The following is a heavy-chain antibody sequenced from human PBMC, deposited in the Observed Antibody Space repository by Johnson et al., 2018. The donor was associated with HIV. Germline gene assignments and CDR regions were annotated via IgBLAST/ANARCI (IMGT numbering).Heavy chain of an antibody. CDR3: TTDPSGGSPFDAFDI. CDR2: MPFYESDG. D-gene: IGHD2-15*01. V-gene: IGHV3-30*02. CDR1: GFTFSKYG. J-gene: IGHJ3*02. Sequence: QVQLVESGGGVVQPGGSLRLSCAASGFTFSKYGMHWVRQAPGKGLEWVAFMPFYESDGYYADFVKGRFTISRDNAKNSLYLQMNSLRAEDTAVYYCTTDPSGGSPFDAFDIWGQGTMVTVSS.